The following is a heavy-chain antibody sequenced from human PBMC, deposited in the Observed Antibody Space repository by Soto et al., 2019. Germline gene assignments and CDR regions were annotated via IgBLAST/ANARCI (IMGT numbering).Heavy chain of an antibody. Sequence: QITLKESGPPLVKPTQTLTLTCTFSAFSLSTGGVGVGWIRQPPGKALERLALIHWDDVKRYSPSLRSRLTITKDTTKNQVVLTMTNIEPVDTATYYCIQSRCGGDCLQSYASYYYYGMDVWGQGTTVTVSS. CDR2: IHWDDVK. V-gene: IGHV2-5*02. J-gene: IGHJ6*02. CDR3: IQSRCGGDCLQSYASYYYYGMDV. CDR1: AFSLSTGGVG. D-gene: IGHD2-21*02.